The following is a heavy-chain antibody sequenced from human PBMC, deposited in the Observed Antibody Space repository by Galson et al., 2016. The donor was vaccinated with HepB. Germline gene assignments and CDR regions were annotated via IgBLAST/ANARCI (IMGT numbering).Heavy chain of an antibody. Sequence: SLRLSCAASGFTFSTYSMNWVRQVPGKGLEWVSSISSSSSYIYYGDSLKGRFTISRDNAKNSLYLQMNSLRAEDTAVYYCARDRGIQLWSRDGFDYLGQGTLVTVSS. CDR2: ISSSSSYI. J-gene: IGHJ4*02. D-gene: IGHD5-18*01. CDR1: GFTFSTYS. CDR3: ARDRGIQLWSRDGFDY. V-gene: IGHV3-21*01.